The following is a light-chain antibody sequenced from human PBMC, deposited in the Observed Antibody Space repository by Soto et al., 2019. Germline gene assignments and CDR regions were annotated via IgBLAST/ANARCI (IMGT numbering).Light chain of an antibody. CDR1: SSDVGRYNY. J-gene: IGLJ1*01. CDR3: CSYAGSPYV. Sequence: QSVLTQPRSVSGSPGQSVTISCTGTSSDVGRYNYVSWYQHHPGKAPKLMIYDVSTRPSGVPDRFSGSKSGTTASLTISGLQAEDEADYYCCSYAGSPYVFGTGTKVTDL. CDR2: DVS. V-gene: IGLV2-11*01.